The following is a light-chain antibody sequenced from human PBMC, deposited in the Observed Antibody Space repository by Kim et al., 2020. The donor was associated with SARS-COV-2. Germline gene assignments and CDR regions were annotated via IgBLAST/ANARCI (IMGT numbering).Light chain of an antibody. CDR1: HGISKY. V-gene: IGKV1-33*01. CDR2: EAS. CDR3: QHYSSNPYS. Sequence: SASVGDRVIITCQASHGISKYLNWYQQKPGRAPKLLIYEASNLETGVPSRFSGRGSETEFTFTISSLQPEDIATFYCQHYSSNPYSFGQGTKLEI. J-gene: IGKJ2*03.